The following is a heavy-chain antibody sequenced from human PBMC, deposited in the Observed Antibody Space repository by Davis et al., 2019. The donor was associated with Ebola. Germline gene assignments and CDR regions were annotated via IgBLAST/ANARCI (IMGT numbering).Heavy chain of an antibody. D-gene: IGHD6-6*01. CDR2: INHSGST. Sequence: MPSETLSLTCAVYGGSFSGYYWSWIRQPPGKGLEWIGEINHSGSTNYNPSLKSRVTISVDTSKNQSSLKLSSVTAADTAVYYCARVGGGYSSSSGVYYYYGMDVWGQGTTVTVSS. CDR1: GGSFSGYY. CDR3: ARVGGGYSSSSGVYYYYGMDV. J-gene: IGHJ6*02. V-gene: IGHV4-34*01.